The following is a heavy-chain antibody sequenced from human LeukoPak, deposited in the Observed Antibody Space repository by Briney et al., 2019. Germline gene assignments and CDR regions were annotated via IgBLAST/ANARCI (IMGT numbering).Heavy chain of an antibody. CDR2: ISSSSSTI. CDR3: AKEQYYYDSSGYPTKVGYFDY. Sequence: GGSLRLSCAASGFTFSSYSMNWVRQAPGKGLEWVSYISSSSSTIYYADSVKGRFTISRDNAKNSLYLQMNILRAEDTAVYYCAKEQYYYDSSGYPTKVGYFDYWGQGTLVTVSS. CDR1: GFTFSSYS. J-gene: IGHJ4*02. D-gene: IGHD3-22*01. V-gene: IGHV3-48*04.